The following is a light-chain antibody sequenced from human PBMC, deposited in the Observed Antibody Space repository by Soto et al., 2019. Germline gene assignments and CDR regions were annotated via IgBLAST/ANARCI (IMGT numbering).Light chain of an antibody. CDR2: DVS. CDR1: SSDVGGYNY. CDR3: SSYTTSNTRQIV. J-gene: IGLJ1*01. Sequence: QSVLTQPASMSGSPGQSSSLSCTETSSDVGGYNYVSWYQQHPGKAPKFMIYDVSNRPSGVSNRFSGSKSGNTASLTISGLQAEDEADYYCSSYTTSNTRQIVFGTGTKVTVL. V-gene: IGLV2-14*01.